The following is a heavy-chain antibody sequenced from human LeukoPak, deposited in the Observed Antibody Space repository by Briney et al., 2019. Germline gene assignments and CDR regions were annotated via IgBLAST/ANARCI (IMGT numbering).Heavy chain of an antibody. Sequence: PGASLRLSCAASGFTFSSYAMHWVRQAPGKGLEWVAVISYDGSNKYYADSVKGRFTISRDNSKNTLYLQMNSLRAEDTAVYYCARAEVIAVAHFDYWGQGTLVTVS. CDR3: ARAEVIAVAHFDY. CDR2: ISYDGSNK. V-gene: IGHV3-30*04. CDR1: GFTFSSYA. D-gene: IGHD6-19*01. J-gene: IGHJ4*02.